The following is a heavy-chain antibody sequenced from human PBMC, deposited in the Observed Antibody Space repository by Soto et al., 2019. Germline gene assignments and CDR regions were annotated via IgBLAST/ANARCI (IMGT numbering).Heavy chain of an antibody. V-gene: IGHV3-48*01. Sequence: EEQLVESGGGLVQPVGSLRLSCAASGFTFSNHVMNWVRQAPGRGLEWVSSINRDYNTYYADSVRGRFTISRDNAKDSLYLQINSLRADDTAVYYCVNGDYYVGQGTLVTVSS. CDR2: INRDYNT. J-gene: IGHJ4*02. CDR3: VNGDYY. CDR1: GFTFSNHV. D-gene: IGHD4-17*01.